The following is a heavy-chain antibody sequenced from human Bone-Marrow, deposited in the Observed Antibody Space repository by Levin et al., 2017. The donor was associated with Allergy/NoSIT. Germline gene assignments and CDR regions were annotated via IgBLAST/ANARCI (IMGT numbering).Heavy chain of an antibody. CDR3: AREGDASGYYSS. V-gene: IGHV1-2*02. Sequence: EASVKVSCKASGYTFTDYYLHWVRQAPGQGLQWMGWFSPKYGRTRYAQMFEGRVTMTGDTSISTAYMELSGLNSGDTAVYYCAREGDASGYYSSWGQGTVVTVSS. D-gene: IGHD3-22*01. CDR1: GYTFTDYY. J-gene: IGHJ4*02. CDR2: FSPKYGRT.